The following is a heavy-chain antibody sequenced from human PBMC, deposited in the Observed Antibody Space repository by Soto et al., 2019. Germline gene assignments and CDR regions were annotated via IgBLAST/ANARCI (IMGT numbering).Heavy chain of an antibody. V-gene: IGHV3-23*01. CDR2: ISGSGGST. CDR3: AKVAYCGGDCYSAYFDY. D-gene: IGHD2-21*02. J-gene: IGHJ4*02. Sequence: EVQLLESGGGLVQPGGSLRLSCAASGFTFSSYAMSWVRQAPGKGLEWVSAISGSGGSTYYADSVKGRFTISRDNSKNTLYLQMNSLRAEDTDVYYCAKVAYCGGDCYSAYFDYWGQGTLVTVSS. CDR1: GFTFSSYA.